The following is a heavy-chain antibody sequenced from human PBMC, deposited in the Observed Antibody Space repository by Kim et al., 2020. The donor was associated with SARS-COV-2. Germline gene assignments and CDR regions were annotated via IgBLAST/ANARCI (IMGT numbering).Heavy chain of an antibody. J-gene: IGHJ1*01. CDR3: ARVGGLHD. CDR1: GVSISASS. Sequence: GGSLRLSCAASGVSISASSMHWVRQAPGKGLKWVAGISHNGSSTRYADSVKGRSTISRDNAKNTLYLQVNSLTPEDTALYFCARVGGLHDLGQGTPV. CDR2: ISHNGSST. V-gene: IGHV3-74*01.